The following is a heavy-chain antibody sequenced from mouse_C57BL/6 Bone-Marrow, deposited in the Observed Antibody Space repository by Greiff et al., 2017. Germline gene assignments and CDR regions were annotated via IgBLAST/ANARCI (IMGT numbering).Heavy chain of an antibody. V-gene: IGHV1-56*01. CDR1: GYTFTSHW. D-gene: IGHD1-1*01. Sequence: VQLQESGPELVRPGASVKISCKAPGYTFTSHWMQWVRQRPGQGLEWIGEIFPGSGSTYYNEKFKGKATLTVGTSSSPAYMQLSSLPSEGSAVYFCSSDYYSCSSYFDYWGQGTTLTVSS. J-gene: IGHJ2*01. CDR3: SSDYYSCSSYFDY. CDR2: IFPGSGST.